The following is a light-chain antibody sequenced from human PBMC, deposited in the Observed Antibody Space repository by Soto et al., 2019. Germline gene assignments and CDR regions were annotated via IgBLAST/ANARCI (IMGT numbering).Light chain of an antibody. Sequence: IQLTQSPSSLSASVGDRVTITCRASPAIASFLAWYQQKPGTAPKLLIYGASTLQSGVPSRFSGSRSGTDYTLTIASLQPEDLANYYCQQLNGSPCTFGQGTKVEIK. CDR3: QQLNGSPCT. CDR2: GAS. CDR1: PAIASF. J-gene: IGKJ1*01. V-gene: IGKV1-9*01.